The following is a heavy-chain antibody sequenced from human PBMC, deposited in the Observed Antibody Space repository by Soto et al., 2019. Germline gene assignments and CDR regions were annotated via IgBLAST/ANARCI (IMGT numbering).Heavy chain of an antibody. CDR2: ISSSSSTI. Sequence: EVQLVESGGGLVQPGGSLRLSCAASGFTFSSYSMNWVRQAPGKGLEWVSYISSSSSTIYYADSVKGRFTISRDNAKKSRYLQMNSVRDEDTAVYYCARDELLWFGELLSAKDYYYGMDVWGQGTTVTVSS. J-gene: IGHJ6*02. D-gene: IGHD3-10*01. V-gene: IGHV3-48*02. CDR1: GFTFSSYS. CDR3: ARDELLWFGELLSAKDYYYGMDV.